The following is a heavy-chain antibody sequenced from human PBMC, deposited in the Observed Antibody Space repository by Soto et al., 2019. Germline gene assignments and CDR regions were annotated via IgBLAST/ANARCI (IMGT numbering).Heavy chain of an antibody. D-gene: IGHD3-22*01. Sequence: SETLSLTCTVSGDSISSGDYYWSWIRQPPGKGLEWIGYIYYSGSTYYNPSLKSRVTISVDTSKNQFSLQLSSVTAADTAVYYCARVSIVSPHYYFDYWGQGTLVTSPQ. V-gene: IGHV4-30-4*01. CDR2: IYYSGST. CDR1: GDSISSGDYY. CDR3: ARVSIVSPHYYFDY. J-gene: IGHJ4*02.